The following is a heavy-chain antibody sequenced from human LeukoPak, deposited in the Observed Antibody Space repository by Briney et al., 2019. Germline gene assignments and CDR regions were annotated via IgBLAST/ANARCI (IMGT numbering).Heavy chain of an antibody. D-gene: IGHD5-18*01. Sequence: GGSLRLSCAASGFTFSDYYMSWIRQAPGKGLEWVSYISSSGSTIYYADSVKGRFTISRDNAKNSLYLQMNSLRAEDTAVYYCAREDVDIGMVTNNYYYGMDVWGQGTTVTVSS. J-gene: IGHJ6*02. CDR1: GFTFSDYY. V-gene: IGHV3-11*01. CDR2: ISSSGSTI. CDR3: AREDVDIGMVTNNYYYGMDV.